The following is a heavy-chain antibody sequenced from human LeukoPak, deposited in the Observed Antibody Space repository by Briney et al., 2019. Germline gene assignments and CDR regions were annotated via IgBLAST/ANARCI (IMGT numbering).Heavy chain of an antibody. V-gene: IGHV3-53*01. CDR1: GFTVSSNY. J-gene: IGHJ4*02. CDR3: ARVMGGMFDY. CDR2: IYSGGSI. Sequence: PGGSLRLSCAASGFTVSSNYMSWVRQAPGKGLEWVSVIYSGGSIFYADSVKGRFTISRDNSKNTLYLQMNSLRVDDTAVYYCARVMGGMFDYWGQGTLVTVSS. D-gene: IGHD2-15*01.